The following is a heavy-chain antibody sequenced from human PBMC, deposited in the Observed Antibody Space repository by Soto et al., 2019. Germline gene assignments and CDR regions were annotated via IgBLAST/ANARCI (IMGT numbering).Heavy chain of an antibody. D-gene: IGHD1-7*01. J-gene: IGHJ4*02. V-gene: IGHV3-9*01. Sequence: EVQLVESGGGLVQPGRSLRLSCAASGFSFDDYAMHWVRQAPGKGLEWVSGITWNSGSRGYADSVKGRFTISRDNSKNTLYLQMNSLRAEDTAVYYCAKIRERGLNWNYEMYYFDYWGQGTLVTVSS. CDR1: GFSFDDYA. CDR2: ITWNSGSR. CDR3: AKIRERGLNWNYEMYYFDY.